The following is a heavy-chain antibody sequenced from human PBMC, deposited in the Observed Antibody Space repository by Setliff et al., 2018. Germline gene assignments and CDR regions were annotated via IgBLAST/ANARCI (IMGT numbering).Heavy chain of an antibody. CDR3: AKDVVEYSSTWPKRDYFDS. CDR1: GFTFNTYA. D-gene: IGHD6-6*01. V-gene: IGHV3-23*01. CDR2: ISDTAIGI. Sequence: GGSLRLSCAASGFTFNTYAMSWVRQPPGKGLEWVSSISDTAIGIYYTGSVRGRFTISRDNSKKILFLQMNSLRVEDTAIYYCAKDVVEYSSTWPKRDYFDSWGQGTLVTV. J-gene: IGHJ4*02.